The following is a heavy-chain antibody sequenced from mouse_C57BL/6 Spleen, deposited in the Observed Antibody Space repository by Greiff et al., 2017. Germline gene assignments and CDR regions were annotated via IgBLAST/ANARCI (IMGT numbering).Heavy chain of an antibody. CDR2: ISSGGSYT. D-gene: IGHD2-3*01. CDR1: GFTFSSYG. CDR3: ARHGWSLRGYFDV. V-gene: IGHV5-6*01. Sequence: EVQLQESGGDLVKPGGSLKLSCAASGFTFSSYGMSWVRQTPDKRLEWVATISSGGSYTYYPDSVKGRFTISRDNAKNTLYLQMSSLKSEDTAMYYCARHGWSLRGYFDVWGTGTTVTVSS. J-gene: IGHJ1*03.